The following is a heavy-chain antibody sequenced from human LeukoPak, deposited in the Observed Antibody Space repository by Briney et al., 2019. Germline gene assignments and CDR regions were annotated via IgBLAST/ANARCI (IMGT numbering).Heavy chain of an antibody. CDR3: ARVPKRLAEYGGDYLVH. CDR2: ISNDGSHK. V-gene: IGHV3-30*04. Sequence: GGSLRLSCAASGFPFSGYSIHWVRQAPGNGLEWVAVISNDGSHKYYADSVKGRFIISRYNSKNTLSLQMNTLRPDDTAVFYCARVPKRLAEYGGDYLVHGVQATLVTVSS. CDR1: GFPFSGYS. J-gene: IGHJ4*02. D-gene: IGHD4-23*01.